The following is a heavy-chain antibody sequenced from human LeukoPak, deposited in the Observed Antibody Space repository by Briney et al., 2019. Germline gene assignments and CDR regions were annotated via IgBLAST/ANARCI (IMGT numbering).Heavy chain of an antibody. CDR3: AKVAGDFPAFDY. CDR1: EFTFNNYA. CDR2: ISGSGGST. Sequence: PGGSLRLSCAASEFTFNNYAMSWVRQAPGKGLEWVSAISGSGGSTYYADSVKGRFTISRDNSKNTLYLQMNSLRAEDTAVYYCAKVAGDFPAFDYWGQGTLVTVSS. J-gene: IGHJ4*02. D-gene: IGHD1-26*01. V-gene: IGHV3-23*01.